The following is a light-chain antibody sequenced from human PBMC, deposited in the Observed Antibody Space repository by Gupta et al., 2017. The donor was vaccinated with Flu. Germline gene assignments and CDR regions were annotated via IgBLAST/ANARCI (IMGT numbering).Light chain of an antibody. CDR2: QDR. CDR3: QAWDSSNVV. V-gene: IGLV3-1*01. J-gene: IGLJ2*01. Sequence: SYELTQPPSVSVSPGQTVSITCSGDKLGDRYAFWYQQKPGQSPVLVIYQDRERPSGIPERFSGSNSGNTATLTISGTQAMDEADYYCQAWDSSNVVFGGGTKLTVL. CDR1: KLGDRY.